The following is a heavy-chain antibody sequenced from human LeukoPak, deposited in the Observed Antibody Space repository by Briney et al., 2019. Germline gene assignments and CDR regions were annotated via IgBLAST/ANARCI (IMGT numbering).Heavy chain of an antibody. CDR2: IYYSGST. CDR1: GGSISSYY. V-gene: IGHV4-59*08. CDR3: ASSNYYEEYYYYYGMDV. D-gene: IGHD3-22*01. J-gene: IGHJ6*02. Sequence: PSETLSLTCTVSGGSISSYYWSWIRQPPGKGLEWIGYIYYSGSTNYNPSLKSRVTISVDTSKNQFSLKLSSVTAADTAVYYCASSNYYEEYYYYYGMDVWGQGTTVTVSS.